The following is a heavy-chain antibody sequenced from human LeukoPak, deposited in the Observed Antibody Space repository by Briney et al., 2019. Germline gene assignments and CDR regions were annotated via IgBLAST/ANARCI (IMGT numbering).Heavy chain of an antibody. V-gene: IGHV1-69*06. CDR2: IIPIFGTT. CDR3: ARPIVAAGTLFDY. Sequence: GAAVTVPRQGSVGTFSNYVISWVRPAPGQELAWMGGIIPIFGTTNYAQKFQGRVTITADKSTSTASMELSSLRSEDTAVYYCARPIVAAGTLFDYWGQGTLVTVSS. J-gene: IGHJ4*02. CDR1: VGTFSNYV. D-gene: IGHD6-13*01.